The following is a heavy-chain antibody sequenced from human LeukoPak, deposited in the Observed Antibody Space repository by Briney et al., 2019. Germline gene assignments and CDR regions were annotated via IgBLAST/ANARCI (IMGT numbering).Heavy chain of an antibody. J-gene: IGHJ4*02. CDR2: ISPYNGNT. CDR1: GYGFTSVG. V-gene: IGHV1-18*01. D-gene: IGHD6-19*01. Sequence: ASVKVSCKSSGYGFTSVGITWVRQAPGQGLEWMGWISPYNGNTRYVQKLQGRVTMTTDTSTSTAYMELRSLRFDDTAVYYCARPGSGSGWYFDYWGQGTLVTVSS. CDR3: ARPGSGSGWYFDY.